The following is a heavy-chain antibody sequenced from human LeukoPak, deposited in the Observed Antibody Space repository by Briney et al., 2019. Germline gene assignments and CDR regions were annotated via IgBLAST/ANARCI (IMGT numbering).Heavy chain of an antibody. J-gene: IGHJ4*02. D-gene: IGHD3-9*01. V-gene: IGHV3-74*01. CDR3: ARVLRYFDGEFDY. CDR2: INSDGSST. CDR1: GFTFSSYW. Sequence: PGGSLRLSCAASGFTFSSYWMHWVRQAPGKGLVWVSRINSDGSSTNYADSVKGRFTISRDNAKNTLYLQMNSLRAEDTAVYYCARVLRYFDGEFDYWGQGTLVTVSS.